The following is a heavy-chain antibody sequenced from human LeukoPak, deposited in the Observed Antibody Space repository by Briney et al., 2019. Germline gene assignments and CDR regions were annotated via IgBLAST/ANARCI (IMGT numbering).Heavy chain of an antibody. D-gene: IGHD5-24*01. Sequence: GASVKVSCKASGYTFTNFGISWVRQAPGQGLEWMGWITPYNGNTNYAQKLQGRVTLTTDTSTSTAYMELSSLRSEDTAVYYCARVRDGYNDAYDIWGQGTMVTVPS. CDR1: GYTFTNFG. CDR2: ITPYNGNT. J-gene: IGHJ3*02. CDR3: ARVRDGYNDAYDI. V-gene: IGHV1-18*01.